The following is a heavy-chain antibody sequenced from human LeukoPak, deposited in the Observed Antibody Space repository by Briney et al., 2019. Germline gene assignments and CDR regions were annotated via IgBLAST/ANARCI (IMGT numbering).Heavy chain of an antibody. V-gene: IGHV4-38-2*01. CDR2: IHHSGTI. Sequence: SETLSLTCAVSGYSIYSDYFWAWMRPPPGEGLEWIGSIHHSGTIYYNPSLKSRVTISVGTSENHFSLKLSSVTAADTALYYCARHSRVIVGAICAFDFWGQGTKVTVSS. J-gene: IGHJ3*01. CDR1: GYSIYSDYF. D-gene: IGHD1-26*01. CDR3: ARHSRVIVGAICAFDF.